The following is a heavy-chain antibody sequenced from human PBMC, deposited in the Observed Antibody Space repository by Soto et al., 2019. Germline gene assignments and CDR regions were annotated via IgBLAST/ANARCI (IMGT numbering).Heavy chain of an antibody. Sequence: SETLSLTCAVYGGSFSGYYWSWIRQPPGKGLEWIGEINHSGSTNYNPSLKSRVTISVDTSKNQFSLKLSSVTAADTAVYYCARGRGYSGYDYWGQGTLVTVSS. D-gene: IGHD5-12*01. V-gene: IGHV4-34*01. CDR2: INHSGST. CDR3: ARGRGYSGYDY. J-gene: IGHJ4*02. CDR1: GGSFSGYY.